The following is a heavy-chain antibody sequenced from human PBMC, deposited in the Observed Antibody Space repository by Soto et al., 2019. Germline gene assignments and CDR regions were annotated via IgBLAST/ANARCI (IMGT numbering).Heavy chain of an antibody. CDR2: LQTDGSHP. CDR1: GFTFDYYL. V-gene: IGHV3-74*01. D-gene: IGHD2-21*02. CDR3: ARGGDPDY. Sequence: GSLRLSCVASGFTFDYYLIHWVRQATGEGLMWVSRLQTDGSHPAYADSVKGRFTISRDNAKNTLYLQMNNLRAEDTAVYYCARGGDPDYWGQGTLVTVSS. J-gene: IGHJ4*02.